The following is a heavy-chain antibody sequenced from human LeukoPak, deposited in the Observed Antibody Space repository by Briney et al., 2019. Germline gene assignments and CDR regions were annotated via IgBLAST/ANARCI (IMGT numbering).Heavy chain of an antibody. V-gene: IGHV4-59*11. J-gene: IGHJ5*02. CDR3: ARVVVAAESYNWFDP. Sequence: SETLSLTCTVSGGSISSHYWSWIRQPPGKGLEWIGYIYYSGSTNYNPSLKSRVTISVATSKNQFSLKLSSVTAADTAVYYCARVVVAAESYNWFDPWGQGTLVTVSS. D-gene: IGHD2-15*01. CDR2: IYYSGST. CDR1: GGSISSHY.